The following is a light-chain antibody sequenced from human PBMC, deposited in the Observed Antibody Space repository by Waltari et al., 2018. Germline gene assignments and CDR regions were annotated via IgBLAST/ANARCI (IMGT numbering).Light chain of an antibody. CDR3: QQRYNWPLT. CDR1: HSVSNL. V-gene: IGKV3-11*01. CDR2: DTS. J-gene: IGKJ4*01. Sequence: EIVLTQSPATLSLSPGERATLSCRASHSVSNLLAWYQQRPGQSPRLLIYDTSYRAPGIPGRFSGSGSEADFTLTISGLEPEDFAVYYCQQRYNWPLTFGGGTRVEV.